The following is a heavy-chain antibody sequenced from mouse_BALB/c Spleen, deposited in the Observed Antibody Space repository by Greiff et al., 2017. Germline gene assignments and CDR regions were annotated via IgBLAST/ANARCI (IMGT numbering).Heavy chain of an antibody. CDR1: GYSITSGYY. CDR3: ASTLDY. D-gene: IGHD6-1*01. Sequence: EVKLMESGPGLVKPSQSLSLTCSVTGYSITSGYYWNWIRQFPGNKLEWMGYISYDGSNNYNPSLKNRISITRDTSKNQFFLKLNSVTTEDTATYYCASTLDYWGQGTTLTVSS. V-gene: IGHV3-6*02. CDR2: ISYDGSN. J-gene: IGHJ2*01.